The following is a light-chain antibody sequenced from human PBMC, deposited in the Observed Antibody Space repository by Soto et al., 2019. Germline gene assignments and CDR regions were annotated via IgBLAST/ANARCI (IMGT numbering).Light chain of an antibody. V-gene: IGKV3-20*01. Sequence: EIVLTQSPGTLSLSPGERATLSCRASQSVSSSYLAWYQQKPGQAPRLLIYGASSRATGIPDRFSGSGSGTDFPPTISRLEPEDFAVYYCQQYGSSLYTFGQGTKLELK. J-gene: IGKJ2*01. CDR1: QSVSSSY. CDR2: GAS. CDR3: QQYGSSLYT.